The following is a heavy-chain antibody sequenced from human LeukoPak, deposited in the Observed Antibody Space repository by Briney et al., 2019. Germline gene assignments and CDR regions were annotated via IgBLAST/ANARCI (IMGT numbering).Heavy chain of an antibody. CDR3: ARDHKYCDSTTCYAAYAY. Sequence: GASVKISCKAAGSTFTNYAINWVRQPPGQGIEWMGRIIPILDIANYAQKFQGRVTITADKSTSTAYMELSSLRSEDTAVYYCARDHKYCDSTTCYAAYAYWGQGTLVTVSS. J-gene: IGHJ4*02. CDR1: GSTFTNYA. CDR2: IIPILDIA. V-gene: IGHV1-69*04. D-gene: IGHD2-2*01.